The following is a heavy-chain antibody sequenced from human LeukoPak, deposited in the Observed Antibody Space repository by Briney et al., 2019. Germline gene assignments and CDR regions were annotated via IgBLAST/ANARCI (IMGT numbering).Heavy chain of an antibody. CDR2: INPNSGGT. J-gene: IGHJ5*02. V-gene: IGHV1-2*02. Sequence: APVKVSCKASGYTFTGYYMHWVRQAPGQGLEWMGWINPNSGGTNYAQKFQGRVTMTRDTSISTAYMELSRLRSDDTAVYYCARGPLVVVAATLYWFDPWGQGTLVTVSS. D-gene: IGHD2-15*01. CDR3: ARGPLVVVAATLYWFDP. CDR1: GYTFTGYY.